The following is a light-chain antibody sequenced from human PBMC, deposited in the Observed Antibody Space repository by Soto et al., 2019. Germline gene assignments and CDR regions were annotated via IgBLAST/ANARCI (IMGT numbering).Light chain of an antibody. CDR2: EVS. Sequence: QSALTQPASVSGSPGQSITISCTGTSSDVGGYNYVSWYQQHPGKAPKLMIFEVSNRPSGVSHRFSGSKSGSTASLTISGLQAEDEADYHCTSYTRDTALVFGTGTKVTVL. CDR3: TSYTRDTALV. J-gene: IGLJ1*01. V-gene: IGLV2-14*01. CDR1: SSDVGGYNY.